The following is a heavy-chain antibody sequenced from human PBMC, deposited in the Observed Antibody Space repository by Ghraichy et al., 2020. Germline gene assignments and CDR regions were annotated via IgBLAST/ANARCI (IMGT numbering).Heavy chain of an antibody. V-gene: IGHV1-2*02. CDR2: INPNSGGT. CDR3: ARRGYCSSTSCYIGSPNRHFDY. CDR1: GYTFTGYY. J-gene: IGHJ4*02. Sequence: ASVKVSCKASGYTFTGYYMHWVRQAPGQGLEWMGWINPNSGGTNYAQKFQGRVTMTRDTSISTAYMELSRLRSDDTAEYYCARRGYCSSTSCYIGSPNRHFDYWGQGTLVTVSS. D-gene: IGHD2-2*02.